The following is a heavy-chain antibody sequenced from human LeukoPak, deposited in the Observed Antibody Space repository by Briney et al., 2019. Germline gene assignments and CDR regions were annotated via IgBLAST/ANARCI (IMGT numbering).Heavy chain of an antibody. CDR3: ARLQYNDTLTGVRIDY. D-gene: IGHD3-9*01. V-gene: IGHV3-23*01. CDR1: GFTFSNYA. J-gene: IGHJ4*02. CDR2: ISGSGGKT. Sequence: GGSLRLSCAASGFTFSNYAMSWVRQAPGKGLEWVSGISGSGGKTNFAESVKGRFTISRDSSKNTLYLQMNSLRGEDTAVYYCARLQYNDTLTGVRIDYWGQGTLVTVSS.